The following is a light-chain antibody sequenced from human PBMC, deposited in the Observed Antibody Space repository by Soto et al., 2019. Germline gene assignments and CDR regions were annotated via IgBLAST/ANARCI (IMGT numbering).Light chain of an antibody. CDR2: GAS. CDR3: QQSYSFLS. CDR1: QNINSY. Sequence: IQMTQSPLSLSASVGDKVTLTCRTSQNINSYLSWYQQKPGKAPRLLIYGASSLQVVVPSRFIGSGSGTDFTLTITSLQPEDFATYYCQQSYSFLSIAGGTKVDIK. J-gene: IGKJ4*01. V-gene: IGKV1-39*01.